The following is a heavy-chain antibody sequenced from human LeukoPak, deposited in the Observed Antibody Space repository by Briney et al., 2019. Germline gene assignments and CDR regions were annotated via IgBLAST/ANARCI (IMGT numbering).Heavy chain of an antibody. D-gene: IGHD2-15*01. V-gene: IGHV3-23*01. Sequence: PGGSLRLSCAASGFTFSSYAMSWVRQAPGKGLEWVSTISGSGGSTYYADSVKGRFTISRDNAKNSLYLQMNSLRAEDTALYYCARSGGGWGYFDYWGQGTLVTVSS. J-gene: IGHJ4*02. CDR2: ISGSGGST. CDR1: GFTFSSYA. CDR3: ARSGGGWGYFDY.